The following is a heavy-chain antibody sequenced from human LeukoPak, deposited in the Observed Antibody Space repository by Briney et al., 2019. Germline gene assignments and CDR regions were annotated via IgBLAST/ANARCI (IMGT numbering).Heavy chain of an antibody. CDR3: ARGDYGGLGS. Sequence: PSETLSLTCTVSGGSLSGGFTWSWIRQPPGKGLEWIGFIYHSGSTYYNPSLKSRVTISTDTSKNQVSLNLTSVSAADTAMYLCARGDYGGLGSWGQGILVTVSS. D-gene: IGHD4-23*01. CDR1: GGSLSGGFT. J-gene: IGHJ5*02. V-gene: IGHV4-30-2*01. CDR2: IYHSGST.